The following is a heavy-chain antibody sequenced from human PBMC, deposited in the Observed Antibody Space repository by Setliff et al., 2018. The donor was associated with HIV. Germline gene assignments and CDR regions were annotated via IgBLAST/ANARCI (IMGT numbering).Heavy chain of an antibody. Sequence: SETLSLTCTVSGGSFNNYHWSWIRQPAGKGLEWIGRIYDSGATNYKPSLKSRVIMSIDKSNNQFSLYLTFVNAADTAIYYCARDRHHYGSGSYGTWGQGSLVTVSS. CDR2: IYDSGAT. V-gene: IGHV4-4*07. D-gene: IGHD3-10*01. CDR1: GGSFNNYH. J-gene: IGHJ5*01. CDR3: ARDRHHYGSGSYGT.